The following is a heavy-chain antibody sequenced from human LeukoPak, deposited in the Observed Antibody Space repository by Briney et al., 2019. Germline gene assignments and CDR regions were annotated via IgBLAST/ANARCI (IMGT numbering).Heavy chain of an antibody. Sequence: GRSLRLSCAASGFTFSRYGMHWVRQAPGKGLEWVSVISYDGSNKYYADSVKGRFTISRDNSKNTLYLQMNSLRAEDTAVYYCAKSAKDPQPLSAMDVWGQGTTVTVSS. CDR1: GFTFSRYG. J-gene: IGHJ6*02. D-gene: IGHD1-14*01. CDR3: AKSAKDPQPLSAMDV. V-gene: IGHV3-30*18. CDR2: ISYDGSNK.